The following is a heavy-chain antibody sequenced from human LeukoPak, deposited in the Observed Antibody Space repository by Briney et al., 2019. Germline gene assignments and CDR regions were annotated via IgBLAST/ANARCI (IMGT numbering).Heavy chain of an antibody. J-gene: IGHJ4*02. Sequence: PGGSLRLSCVMSGLTFSNYAMNWVRQAPGKGLEWVSDISTSSDSTYHIESVRGRFTISRDNSKNTLYLQMNSLRVDDTAVYYCASGLYGGVFDNWGQGTLVTVSS. D-gene: IGHD4/OR15-4a*01. CDR2: ISTSSDST. CDR1: GLTFSNYA. CDR3: ASGLYGGVFDN. V-gene: IGHV3-23*01.